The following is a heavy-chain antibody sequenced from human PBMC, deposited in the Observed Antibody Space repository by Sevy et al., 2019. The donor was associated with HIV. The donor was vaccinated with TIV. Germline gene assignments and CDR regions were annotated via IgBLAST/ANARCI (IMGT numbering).Heavy chain of an antibody. Sequence: ASVKVSCKTFGYTFTSYGISWVRQAPGQGLEWMGWISTYNGDTNSAQKLQGRVTMTTDTSTSTAYMELRSLRPDDTAVYYCARAPSGSQGPGQYFHHWGQGTLVTVSS. CDR2: ISTYNGDT. CDR1: GYTFTSYG. CDR3: ARAPSGSQGPGQYFHH. J-gene: IGHJ1*01. V-gene: IGHV1-18*01. D-gene: IGHD1-26*01.